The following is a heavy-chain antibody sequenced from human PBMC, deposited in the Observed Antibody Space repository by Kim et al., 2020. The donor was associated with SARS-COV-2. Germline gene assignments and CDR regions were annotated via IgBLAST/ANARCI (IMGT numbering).Heavy chain of an antibody. CDR2: ISSSSSYI. CDR3: ARDRSGYDPIDY. D-gene: IGHD5-12*01. Sequence: GGSLRLSCAASGFTFSSYSMNWVRQAPGKGLEWVSSISSSSSYIYYADSVKGRFTISRDNAKNSLYLQMNSLRAEDTAVYYCARDRSGYDPIDYWGQGTLVTVSS. CDR1: GFTFSSYS. V-gene: IGHV3-21*01. J-gene: IGHJ4*02.